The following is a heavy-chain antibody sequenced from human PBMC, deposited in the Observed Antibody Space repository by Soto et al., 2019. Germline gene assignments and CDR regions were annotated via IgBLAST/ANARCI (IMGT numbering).Heavy chain of an antibody. V-gene: IGHV1-2*04. CDR3: GTACRDGYNCLDY. CDR1: GYTFTGYY. CDR2: INPNSGGT. Sequence: GASVKVSCKASGYTFTGYYIHWVRQAPGQGLEWMGWINPNSGGTNYAQKFQGWVTMTRDTSISTAYMELSRLTSDDTAVYYCGTACRDGYNCLDYWGQGTLVTVSS. J-gene: IGHJ4*02. D-gene: IGHD5-12*01.